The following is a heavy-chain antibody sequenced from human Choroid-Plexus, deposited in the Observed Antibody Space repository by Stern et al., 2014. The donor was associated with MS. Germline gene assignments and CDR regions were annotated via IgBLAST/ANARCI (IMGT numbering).Heavy chain of an antibody. J-gene: IGHJ5*02. Sequence: VQLVESGGGVVQPGRPLRLSCVASGFSFGSCAMHWVRQPPGKGLEWVGGVSHDGSYKYYADSVKGRFTISRDNSQNTLYMQMSSLRPEDTAVYYCAKDRQYLTYFFDHWGQGSLVTVSS. CDR3: AKDRQYLTYFFDH. CDR1: GFSFGSCA. V-gene: IGHV3-30*18. D-gene: IGHD2/OR15-2a*01. CDR2: VSHDGSYK.